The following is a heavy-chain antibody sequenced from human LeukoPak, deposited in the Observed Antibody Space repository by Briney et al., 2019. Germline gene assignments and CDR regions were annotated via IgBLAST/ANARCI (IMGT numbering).Heavy chain of an antibody. CDR3: ARDLNWYFDY. CDR2: INAGKGNT. Sequence: ASVKVSCKASEYTFSSYSIHWVRQAPGQRLEWMGWINAGKGNTKYSQKLQGRVTITGDTSASTAYMELSSLRSEDTAVYYCARDLNWYFDYWGQGTLVTVSS. J-gene: IGHJ4*02. D-gene: IGHD1-1*01. V-gene: IGHV1-3*01. CDR1: EYTFSSYS.